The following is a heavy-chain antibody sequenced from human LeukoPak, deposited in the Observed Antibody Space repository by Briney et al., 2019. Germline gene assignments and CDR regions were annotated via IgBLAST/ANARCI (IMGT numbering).Heavy chain of an antibody. Sequence: GGSLRLSCAASGFTFSSYAMSWVRQTPGKGLEWVSAISGSGGSKYYADSVKGRFTISRDKSKNTLYLQMNSLRAEDTAVYYCGKVNVVDYYDSSGYYFVYWGQGTLVTVSS. CDR1: GFTFSSYA. V-gene: IGHV3-23*01. CDR3: GKVNVVDYYDSSGYYFVY. D-gene: IGHD3-22*01. J-gene: IGHJ4*02. CDR2: ISGSGGSK.